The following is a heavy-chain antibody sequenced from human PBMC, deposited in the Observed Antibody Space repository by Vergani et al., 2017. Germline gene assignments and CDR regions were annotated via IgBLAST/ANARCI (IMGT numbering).Heavy chain of an antibody. CDR3: AKDIGGWNDGAFDI. D-gene: IGHD1-1*01. CDR1: GFTFDDYA. V-gene: IGHV3-9*03. Sequence: EVQLVESGGGLVQPGRSLRLSCAASGFTFDDYAMHWVRQAPGKGLEWVSGISWNSGSIGYADSVKGRFTISRDNAKNSLYLQMNSLRAEDMALYYCAKDIGGWNDGAFDIWGQGTMVTVSS. J-gene: IGHJ3*02. CDR2: ISWNSGSI.